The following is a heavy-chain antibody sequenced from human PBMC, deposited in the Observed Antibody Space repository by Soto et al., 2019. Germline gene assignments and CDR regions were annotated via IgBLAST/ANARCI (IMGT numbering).Heavy chain of an antibody. D-gene: IGHD3-9*01. CDR1: GYTFTSYY. CDR2: INPSGGST. Sequence: ASVKVSCKASGYTFTSYYMHWVRQAPGQGLEWMGIINPSGGSTSYAQKFQGRVTMTRDTSTSTVYMELSSLRSEDTAVYYCARDFHILTGYYLPFYWGQGTLVTVSS. V-gene: IGHV1-46*01. J-gene: IGHJ4*02. CDR3: ARDFHILTGYYLPFY.